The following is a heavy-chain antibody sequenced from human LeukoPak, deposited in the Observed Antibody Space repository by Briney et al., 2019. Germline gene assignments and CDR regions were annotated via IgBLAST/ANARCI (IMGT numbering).Heavy chain of an antibody. J-gene: IGHJ4*02. D-gene: IGHD3-3*01. CDR1: GFTFSSYA. CDR2: ISGSGGST. CDR3: ARARTIFGVVINFDY. V-gene: IGHV3-23*01. Sequence: SGGSLRLSCAASGFTFSSYAMSWVRQAPGKGLEWVSAISGSGGSTYYADSVKGRFTISRDNAKNSLYLQMNSLRDEDTAVYYCARARTIFGVVINFDYWGQGTLVTVSS.